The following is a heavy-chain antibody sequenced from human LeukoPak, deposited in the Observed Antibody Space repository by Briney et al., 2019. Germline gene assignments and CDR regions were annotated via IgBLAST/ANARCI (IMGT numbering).Heavy chain of an antibody. D-gene: IGHD1-26*01. CDR3: ARLADGTYHFFDY. CDR1: GGPISSSSYY. Sequence: SETLSLTCTVSGGPISSSSYYWGWIRQPPGKGLEWIGSIYYSGSTYYNPSLESRVTISVDTSKNQFSLKLSSVTAADTGVYYCARLADGTYHFFDYWGQGTLVTVSS. CDR2: IYYSGST. V-gene: IGHV4-39*01. J-gene: IGHJ4*02.